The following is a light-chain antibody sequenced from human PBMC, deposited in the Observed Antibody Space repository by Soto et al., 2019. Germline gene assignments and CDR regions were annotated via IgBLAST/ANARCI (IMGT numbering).Light chain of an antibody. Sequence: EIVLTQSPGTLSLSPGESATLSCRASQSVNSRFLAWYQHKPGQAPRLLIYAASTRASGIPDRFSGSTSGTDFTLTISRLEPEDCAVYYCQRYGDSPPNTFGQGTKLESK. CDR3: QRYGDSPPNT. CDR1: QSVNSRF. CDR2: AAS. V-gene: IGKV3-20*01. J-gene: IGKJ2*01.